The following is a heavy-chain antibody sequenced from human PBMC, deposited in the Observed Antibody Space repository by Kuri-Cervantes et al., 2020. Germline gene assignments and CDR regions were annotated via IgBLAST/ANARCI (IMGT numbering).Heavy chain of an antibody. V-gene: IGHV1-18*01. Sequence: ASVKVSCKASGYTFTSYGICWVRQAPGQGLEWMGWISAYNGNTNYAQKLQGRVTMTTDTSTSTAYMELRSLRSDDAAVYYCARGCSGGSCFVFGMDVWGQGTTVTVSS. D-gene: IGHD2-15*01. CDR2: ISAYNGNT. CDR3: ARGCSGGSCFVFGMDV. CDR1: GYTFTSYG. J-gene: IGHJ6*02.